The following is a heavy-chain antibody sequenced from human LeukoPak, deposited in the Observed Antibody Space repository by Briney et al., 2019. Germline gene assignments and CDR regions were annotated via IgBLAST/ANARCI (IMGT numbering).Heavy chain of an antibody. CDR2: INHSGST. V-gene: IGHV4-34*01. CDR1: GGSSSGYY. J-gene: IGHJ4*02. D-gene: IGHD3-16*01. Sequence: SGTLSLTCAVYGGSSSGYYWSWIRQPPGKGLEWIGEINHSGSTNYNPSLKSRVTISVDTSKNQFSLKLSSVTAADTAVYYCASLGGPFDYWGQGTLVTVSS. CDR3: ASLGGPFDY.